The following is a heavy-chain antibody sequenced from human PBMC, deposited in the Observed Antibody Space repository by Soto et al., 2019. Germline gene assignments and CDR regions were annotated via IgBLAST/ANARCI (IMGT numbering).Heavy chain of an antibody. Sequence: GGSLRLSCAASGFTFSSYSMNWVRQAPGKGPEWVSSLSSSSSYIYYADSVKGRFTISRDNXKNSLYLQMNSLRAEDTAVYYCARETVGRVNSSSAGTYYYFYYGMDVWGQGTTVTVSS. CDR1: GFTFSSYS. V-gene: IGHV3-21*01. D-gene: IGHD6-13*01. CDR2: LSSSSSYI. CDR3: ARETVGRVNSSSAGTYYYFYYGMDV. J-gene: IGHJ6*02.